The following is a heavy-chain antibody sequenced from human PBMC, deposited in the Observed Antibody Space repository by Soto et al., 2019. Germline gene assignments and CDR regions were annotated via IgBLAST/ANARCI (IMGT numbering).Heavy chain of an antibody. CDR2: IYSGGST. Sequence: GGSLRLSCAASGFTVSSNYMSWVRQAPGKGLEWVSVIYSGGSTYYADSVKGRFTISRDNAKNSLYLQMNSLRAEDTAVYYCARTGYSSSWYRGAFDIWGQGTMVTVSS. CDR1: GFTVSSNY. CDR3: ARTGYSSSWYRGAFDI. J-gene: IGHJ3*02. V-gene: IGHV3-66*01. D-gene: IGHD6-13*01.